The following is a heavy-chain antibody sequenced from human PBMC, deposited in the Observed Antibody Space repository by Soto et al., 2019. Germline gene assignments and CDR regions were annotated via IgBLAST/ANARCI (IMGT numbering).Heavy chain of an antibody. Sequence: EVKLVESGGGLVQPGGSLRLSCEASGFTFSNYWMYWVRQAPGQGLVWVSRINSDGSVSSYADSVKGRLTISRDNVKNTLYLQMNSLRVEDTAVYYCARGDCVGGSCYSLAGSFYYMDVWGKGTTVTVFS. CDR1: GFTFSNYW. D-gene: IGHD2-15*01. V-gene: IGHV3-74*01. CDR2: INSDGSVS. CDR3: ARGDCVGGSCYSLAGSFYYMDV. J-gene: IGHJ6*03.